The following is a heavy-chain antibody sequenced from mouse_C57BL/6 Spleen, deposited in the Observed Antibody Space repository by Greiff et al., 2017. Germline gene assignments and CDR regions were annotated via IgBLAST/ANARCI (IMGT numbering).Heavy chain of an antibody. Sequence: EVQLQESGPGLVKPSQSLSLTCSVTGYSITSGYYWNWIRQFPGNKLEWMGYISYDGSNNYNPSLKNRISITRDTSKNQFFLKLNSVTTEDTATYYCARDYWFAYWGQGTLVTVSA. CDR3: ARDYWFAY. CDR2: ISYDGSN. CDR1: GYSITSGYY. V-gene: IGHV3-6*01. J-gene: IGHJ3*01.